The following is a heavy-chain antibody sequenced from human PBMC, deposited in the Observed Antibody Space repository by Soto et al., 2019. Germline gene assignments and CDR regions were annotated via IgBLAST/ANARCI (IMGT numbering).Heavy chain of an antibody. J-gene: IGHJ6*02. CDR2: ISSSSGTI. CDR3: ARGYQYYAMDV. V-gene: IGHV3-48*01. D-gene: IGHD2-2*01. CDR1: GFTFNNYD. Sequence: PGGSLRLSCAASGFTFNNYDMDWVRQAPGKGLEWVSHISSSSGTIYYADSVKGRFTISRDNAKNSLFLQMNSLRAEDTAVYYCARGYQYYAMDVWGQGTTVTVSS.